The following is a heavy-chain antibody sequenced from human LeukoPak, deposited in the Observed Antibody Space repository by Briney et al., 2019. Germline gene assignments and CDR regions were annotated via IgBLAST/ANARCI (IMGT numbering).Heavy chain of an antibody. CDR1: GYTFTGYY. V-gene: IGHV1-2*02. CDR2: INPNSGGT. Sequence: GASVKVSYKASGYTFTGYYMHWVRQAPGQGLEWMGWINPNSGGTNYAQKFQGRVTMTRDTSISTAYMELSRLRSDDTAVYYCARGEGATPPGNDYWGQGTLSPSPQ. J-gene: IGHJ4*02. CDR3: ARGEGATPPGNDY. D-gene: IGHD1-26*01.